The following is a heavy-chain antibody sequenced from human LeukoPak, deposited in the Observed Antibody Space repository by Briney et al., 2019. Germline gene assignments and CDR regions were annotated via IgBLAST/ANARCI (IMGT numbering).Heavy chain of an antibody. CDR3: ARVTYDILTGHYDSSFDY. V-gene: IGHV1-69*04. Sequence: ASVKVSCKASGGTFSSYAISWVRHAPGQGLEWMGRIIPILGIANYAQKFQGRVTITADKSTSTAYMELSSLRSEDTAVYYCARVTYDILTGHYDSSFDYWGQGTLVTVSS. CDR1: GGTFSSYA. J-gene: IGHJ4*02. CDR2: IIPILGIA. D-gene: IGHD3-9*01.